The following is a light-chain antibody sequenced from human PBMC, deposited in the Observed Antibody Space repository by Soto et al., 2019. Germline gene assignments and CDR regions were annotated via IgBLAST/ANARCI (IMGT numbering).Light chain of an antibody. J-gene: IGKJ1*01. Sequence: QMTQSPSSLSASVGEKLIITCRASRDVGSDVSWYQQKPGQXPKXXIYAASNLYTGVPSRFSGSRSGTECTLTISSLQPEDGSSYDGLQDYGDSWTFGQGTKVDI. CDR2: AAS. CDR1: RDVGSD. V-gene: IGKV1-6*01. CDR3: LQDYGDSWT.